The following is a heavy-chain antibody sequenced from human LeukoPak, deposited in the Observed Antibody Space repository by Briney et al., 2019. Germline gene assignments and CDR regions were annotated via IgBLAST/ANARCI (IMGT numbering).Heavy chain of an antibody. CDR3: ARVDYYDTSAYFFDY. CDR1: GGSITSNSHY. J-gene: IGHJ4*02. V-gene: IGHV4-39*01. Sequence: PSETLSLTCTVSGGSITSNSHYWGWLRQPPGKGLEWIGSIYYSGSTYYNPSLKSRVTMSVDTSKKQFSLKLSSVTAADTAVYCCARVDYYDTSAYFFDYWGQGTLVTVSS. D-gene: IGHD3-22*01. CDR2: IYYSGST.